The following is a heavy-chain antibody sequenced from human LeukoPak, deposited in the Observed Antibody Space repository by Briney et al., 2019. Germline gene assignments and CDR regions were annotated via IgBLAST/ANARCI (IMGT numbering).Heavy chain of an antibody. J-gene: IGHJ5*02. CDR2: IYTSGST. CDR3: ARVRPGKHPNWFDP. Sequence: PSETLSLTCTVSGGSISSYYRSWIRQPAGKGLEWIGRIYTSGSTNYNPSLKSRVTMSVDTSKNQFSLKLGSVTAADTAVYYCARVRPGKHPNWFDPWGQGTLVTVSS. D-gene: IGHD1-14*01. CDR1: GGSISSYY. V-gene: IGHV4-4*07.